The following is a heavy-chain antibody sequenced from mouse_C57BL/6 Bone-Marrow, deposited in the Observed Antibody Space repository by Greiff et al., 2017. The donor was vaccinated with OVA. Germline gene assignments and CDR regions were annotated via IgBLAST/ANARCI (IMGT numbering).Heavy chain of an antibody. CDR2: IYPGDGDT. CDR1: GYAFSSSW. Sequence: VQLQQSGPELVKPGASVKISCKASGYAFSSSWMNWVKQRPGTGLEWIGRIYPGDGDTNSDGKFKGKAPLTADKSSSTAYMQLSSLTSEDSAVYFCARLRGYFDVWGTGTTVTVSS. J-gene: IGHJ1*03. V-gene: IGHV1-82*01. CDR3: ARLRGYFDV.